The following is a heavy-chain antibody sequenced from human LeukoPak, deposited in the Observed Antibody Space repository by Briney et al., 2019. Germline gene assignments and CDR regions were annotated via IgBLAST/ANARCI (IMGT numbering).Heavy chain of an antibody. CDR2: ISAYSGNT. Sequence: ASVKVSCKASGYTFTNYGFSWVRQAPGQGLEWMGWISAYSGNTNYAQKFQGRVTMTTDTSTSTAYMELRSLRSDDTAVYYCARVRNYDGSTYYFDYWGQGTLVTASS. CDR1: GYTFTNYG. D-gene: IGHD3-22*01. CDR3: ARVRNYDGSTYYFDY. V-gene: IGHV1-18*01. J-gene: IGHJ4*02.